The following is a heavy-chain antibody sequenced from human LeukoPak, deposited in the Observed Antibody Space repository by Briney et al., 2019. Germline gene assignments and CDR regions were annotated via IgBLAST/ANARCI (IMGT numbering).Heavy chain of an antibody. D-gene: IGHD5-18*01. CDR2: ISSSGSYI. Sequence: GGSLRLSCTASGFTFSSYNMNWVRQAPGKGLEWVSSISSSGSYIYFGDSVKARFTICRDNAKNALYLQMNSLRAEDTAVYYCARSVDRAMVPLDYWGQGTLVTVSS. J-gene: IGHJ4*02. V-gene: IGHV3-21*01. CDR3: ARSVDRAMVPLDY. CDR1: GFTFSSYN.